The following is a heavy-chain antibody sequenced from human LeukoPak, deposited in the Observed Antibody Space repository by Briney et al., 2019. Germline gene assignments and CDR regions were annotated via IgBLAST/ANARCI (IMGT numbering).Heavy chain of an antibody. CDR1: GFTFSSYA. D-gene: IGHD3-10*01. CDR2: ISGSGGST. V-gene: IGHV3-23*01. J-gene: IGHJ4*02. Sequence: PGGSLRLSCAASGFTFSSYAMSWVRQAPGKGLEWVSAISGSGGSTYYADSVKGRFTISRDNSKNTLYLQMNSLRAEDTAVYYCAKACITMVRGVIITSRSVVYYFDYWGQGTLVTVSS. CDR3: AKACITMVRGVIITSRSVVYYFDY.